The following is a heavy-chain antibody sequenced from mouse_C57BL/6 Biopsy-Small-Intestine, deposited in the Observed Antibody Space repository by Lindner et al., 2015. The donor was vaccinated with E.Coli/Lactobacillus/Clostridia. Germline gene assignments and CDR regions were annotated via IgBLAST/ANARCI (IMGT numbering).Heavy chain of an antibody. J-gene: IGHJ3*01. CDR2: IDPEDGEA. V-gene: IGHV14-2*01. CDR3: APRFAY. CDR1: GFNIKDYY. Sequence: VQLQESGAELVKPGASVKLSCTTSGFNIKDYYIHWVKQRTEQGLEWIGRIDPEDGEAKYAPKFQDKATITADTSSNTAYLLLSCLTSDDTAVYYCAPRFAYWGQGTLVTVSA.